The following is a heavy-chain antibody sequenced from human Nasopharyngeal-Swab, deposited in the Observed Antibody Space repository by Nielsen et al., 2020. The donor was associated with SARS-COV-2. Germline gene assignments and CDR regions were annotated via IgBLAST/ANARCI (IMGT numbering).Heavy chain of an antibody. CDR3: ADPPFSEY. J-gene: IGHJ4*02. CDR2: ISDDGGII. Sequence: GESLKISCAASGFTFTSYIMHWVRQAPGKGLEWVAVISDDGGIIIYADSVKGRFTISRDNSKSTLYLQMNSLRADDTALYYCADPPFSEYWGQGTLVTVSS. V-gene: IGHV3-30-3*01. CDR1: GFTFTSYI.